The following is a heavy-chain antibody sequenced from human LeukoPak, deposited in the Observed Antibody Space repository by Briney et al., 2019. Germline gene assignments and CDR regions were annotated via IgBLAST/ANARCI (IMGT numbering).Heavy chain of an antibody. J-gene: IGHJ4*02. CDR3: AREGDYYDR. CDR1: GYTFTSYD. D-gene: IGHD1-26*01. Sequence: GASVKVSCKASGYTFTSYDINWVRQATGQGLEWMGWINPNSGGTNYAQKFQGRVTMTRDTSISTAYMELSRLRSDDTAVYYCAREGDYYDRWGQGTLVTVSS. CDR2: INPNSGGT. V-gene: IGHV1-2*02.